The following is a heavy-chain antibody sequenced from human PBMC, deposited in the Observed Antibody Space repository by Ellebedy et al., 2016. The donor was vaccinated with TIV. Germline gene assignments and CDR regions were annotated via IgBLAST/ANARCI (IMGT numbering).Heavy chain of an antibody. J-gene: IGHJ4*02. D-gene: IGHD3-22*01. CDR2: INPTSGSS. V-gene: IGHV1-46*01. Sequence: ASVKVSCKASGYTFTSYFLYWVRQAPGQGLEWMGIINPTSGSSNYAQKFQGRVTMTRDTSTSTVYMELSSLRSEDTAVYYCARGDNYYYDSNGYNYTYWGQGTLVTVSS. CDR3: ARGDNYYYDSNGYNYTY. CDR1: GYTFTSYF.